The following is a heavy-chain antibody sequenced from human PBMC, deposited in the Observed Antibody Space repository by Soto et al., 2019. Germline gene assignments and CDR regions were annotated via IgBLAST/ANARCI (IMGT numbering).Heavy chain of an antibody. Sequence: ASVKVSCKASGYTFTGYYMHWVRQAPGQGLEWMGWINPNSGGTNYAQKFQGWVTMTRDTSISTAYMELSRLRSDDTAVYYCAREQDTVTTDNDAFDIWGQGTMVTVSS. CDR2: INPNSGGT. J-gene: IGHJ3*02. CDR3: AREQDTVTTDNDAFDI. D-gene: IGHD4-17*01. V-gene: IGHV1-2*04. CDR1: GYTFTGYY.